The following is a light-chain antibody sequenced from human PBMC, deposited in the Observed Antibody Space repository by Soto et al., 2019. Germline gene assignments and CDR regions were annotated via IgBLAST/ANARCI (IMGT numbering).Light chain of an antibody. CDR3: QQYENLPLT. CDR2: DAS. Sequence: DIKMNQSPSSLSASVGGRVTLICQASKDISNYVNWYQQKPGKAPKLLSYDASNLETGVPSRFSGRGSGTDFTFTISSLQREDIATYYCQQYENLPLTFGGGTKVDIK. V-gene: IGKV1-33*01. CDR1: KDISNY. J-gene: IGKJ4*01.